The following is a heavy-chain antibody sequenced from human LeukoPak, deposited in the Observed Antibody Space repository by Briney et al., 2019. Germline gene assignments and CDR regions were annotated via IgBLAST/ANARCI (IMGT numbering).Heavy chain of an antibody. J-gene: IGHJ4*02. D-gene: IGHD3-10*01. CDR3: ARDLTMVRGVIITNFDY. CDR2: IFHTGST. Sequence: PSETLSLTCTVSGDSISSGNYWGWIRQPPGKGLEWIGSIFHTGSTYFNLSLKSRVTISVDTSKNQFSLKLSSVTAADTAVYYCARDLTMVRGVIITNFDYWGQGTLVTVSS. CDR1: GDSISSGNY. V-gene: IGHV4-38-2*02.